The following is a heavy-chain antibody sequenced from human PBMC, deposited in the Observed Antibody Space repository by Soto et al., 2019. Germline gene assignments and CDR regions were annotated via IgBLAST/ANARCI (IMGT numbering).Heavy chain of an antibody. D-gene: IGHD6-13*01. Sequence: SVKGSCKASGGTFSSYAISWVRQAPGQGLEWMGGIIPIFGTANYAQKFQGRVTITADESTSTAYMELSSLRSGDTAVYSCASALSTPYSSSWYYYDYWGQGSLVTXSS. J-gene: IGHJ4*02. CDR3: ASALSTPYSSSWYYYDY. CDR2: IIPIFGTA. CDR1: GGTFSSYA. V-gene: IGHV1-69*13.